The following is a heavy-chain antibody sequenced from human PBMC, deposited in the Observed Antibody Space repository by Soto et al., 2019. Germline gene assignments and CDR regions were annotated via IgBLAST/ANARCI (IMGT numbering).Heavy chain of an antibody. CDR2: ISYDGSNK. J-gene: IGHJ3*02. D-gene: IGHD2-15*01. V-gene: IGHV3-30*03. Sequence: GGSLRLSCAASGFTFSSYGMHWVRQAPGKGLEWVAVISYDGSNKYYADSVKGRFTISRDNSKNTLYLQMNSLRAEDTAVYYCAGHCSGCSCYSYDDAFDICRQGTIVTVSS. CDR3: AGHCSGCSCYSYDDAFDI. CDR1: GFTFSSYG.